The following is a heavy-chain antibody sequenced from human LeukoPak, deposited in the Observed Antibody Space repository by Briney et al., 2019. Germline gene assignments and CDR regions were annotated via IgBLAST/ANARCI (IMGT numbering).Heavy chain of an antibody. CDR3: AKDRWRDGSSSFDN. Sequence: ASVKVSCKASGYTFIDFYMHWVRQAPGQGLEWMGWINPKNGGTNYAQKLQGRVTMTTDTSTSTAYMELRSLRSDDTAVYYCAKDRWRDGSSSFDNWGQGTLVTVSS. V-gene: IGHV1-2*02. D-gene: IGHD6-6*01. CDR2: INPKNGGT. J-gene: IGHJ4*02. CDR1: GYTFIDFY.